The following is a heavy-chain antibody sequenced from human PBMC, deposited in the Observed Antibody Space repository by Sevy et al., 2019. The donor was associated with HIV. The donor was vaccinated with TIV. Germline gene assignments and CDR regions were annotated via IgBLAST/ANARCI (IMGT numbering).Heavy chain of an antibody. CDR2: FDPEDGDPEDGKT. J-gene: IGHJ4*02. CDR1: GYTLTQFS. V-gene: IGHV1-24*01. Sequence: ASVKVSCKVSGYTLTQFSMHWVRQAPGKGLEWMTTFDPEDGDPEDGKTIYAQKFLGRVTMTGDTSTDTAYMELSSLRSDDTAGYYCATTKDYYDSSGYPFDYWGQGTLVTVSS. D-gene: IGHD3-22*01. CDR3: ATTKDYYDSSGYPFDY.